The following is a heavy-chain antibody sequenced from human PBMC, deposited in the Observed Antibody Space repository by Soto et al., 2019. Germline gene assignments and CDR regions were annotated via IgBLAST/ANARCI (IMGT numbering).Heavy chain of an antibody. J-gene: IGHJ6*02. CDR2: ISWNSGSR. CDR3: AKDYTYDGSGYRYETDV. V-gene: IGHV3-9*01. D-gene: IGHD3-22*01. CDR1: GFTFDDYA. Sequence: EVQLVESGGGLVQPGRSLRLSCAASGFTFDDYAMHWVRQAPGKGLEWVSGISWNSGSRGYADSVKGRFTISRDNAENSLYLQMNNLRAEDTALYYCAKDYTYDGSGYRYETDVWGQGTTVTVSS.